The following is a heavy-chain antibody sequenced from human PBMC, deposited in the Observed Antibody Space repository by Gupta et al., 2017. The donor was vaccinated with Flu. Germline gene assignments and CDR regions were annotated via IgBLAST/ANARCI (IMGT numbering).Heavy chain of an antibody. CDR1: GGSFSGYY. CDR2: INHSGST. V-gene: IGHV4-34*01. Sequence: QVQLQQWGAGLLKPSETLSLTCAVYGGSFSGYYWSWIRQPPGKGLEWIGEINHSGSTNYNPSLKSRVTISVDTSKNQFSLKLSSVTAADTAVYYCARGLRTSAQRYGSGGSCSVPFDYWGQGTLVTVSS. D-gene: IGHD2-15*01. CDR3: ARGLRTSAQRYGSGGSCSVPFDY. J-gene: IGHJ4*02.